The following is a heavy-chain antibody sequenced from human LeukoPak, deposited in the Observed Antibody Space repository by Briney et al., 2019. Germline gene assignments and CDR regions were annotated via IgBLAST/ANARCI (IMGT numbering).Heavy chain of an antibody. CDR3: ASYSGWGAIDY. CDR1: GGSISSYY. V-gene: IGHV4-59*01. D-gene: IGHD2-15*01. CDR2: IYYSGST. Sequence: SETLSLTCTVSGGSISSYYWSWIRQPPGKGLEWIGYIYYSGSTNYNPSLKSRVTISVDTSKNQFSLKLSSVTAADTAVYYCASYSGWGAIDYWGQGTLVTVSS. J-gene: IGHJ4*02.